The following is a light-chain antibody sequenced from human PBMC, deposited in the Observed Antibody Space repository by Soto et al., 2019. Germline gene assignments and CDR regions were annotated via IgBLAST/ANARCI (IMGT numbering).Light chain of an antibody. CDR2: DAS. Sequence: EIVLTQSPATLSLSPGERATLSCRASQSIINSLAWYQQNPGQTPRLLIHDASNRATGIPARFSGSGSGTDFTLTISNLEPEDFAVYYCQHRSNWPWTFGQGTKVEIK. CDR3: QHRSNWPWT. CDR1: QSIINS. J-gene: IGKJ1*01. V-gene: IGKV3-11*01.